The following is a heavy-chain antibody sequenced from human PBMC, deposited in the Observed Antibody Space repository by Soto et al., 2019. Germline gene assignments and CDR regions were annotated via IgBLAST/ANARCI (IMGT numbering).Heavy chain of an antibody. CDR3: AKIAVNGDIHYYGMDV. CDR1: GFTFSSYG. D-gene: IGHD6-19*01. Sequence: QPGGSLRLSCAASGFTFSSYGMHWVRQAPGKGLEWVTVISYEGSNKYYADSVKGRFTISRDNSKNTLYLQMNSLRAEDTAVYYCAKIAVNGDIHYYGMDVWGQGTTVTVSS. J-gene: IGHJ6*02. V-gene: IGHV3-30*18. CDR2: ISYEGSNK.